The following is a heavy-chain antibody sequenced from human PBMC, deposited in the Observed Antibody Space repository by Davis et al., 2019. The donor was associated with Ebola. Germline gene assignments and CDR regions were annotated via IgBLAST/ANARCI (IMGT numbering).Heavy chain of an antibody. Sequence: MPSETLSLTCTVSGGSIRNYYWTWIRQPPGKGLEWIGYIYYSGSTNYNPSLKSRVTISVDTSNNQFSLKLSSVTAADTAVYYWARSITIFGVVSILNWFDPWGQGTLVTVSS. D-gene: IGHD3-3*01. CDR1: GGSIRNYY. J-gene: IGHJ5*02. CDR3: ARSITIFGVVSILNWFDP. CDR2: IYYSGST. V-gene: IGHV4-59*12.